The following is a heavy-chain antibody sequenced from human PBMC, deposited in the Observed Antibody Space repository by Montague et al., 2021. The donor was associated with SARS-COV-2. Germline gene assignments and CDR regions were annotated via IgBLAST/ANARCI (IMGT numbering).Heavy chain of an antibody. CDR3: ARGPRITMIVVVITDIWFDP. J-gene: IGHJ5*02. CDR2: INHSRST. Sequence: SETLSLTCAVYGGSFSGYYWSWIRQPPGKGLEWIGEINHSRSTXXXPSXXXRVTISADTSKNQFSLKLSSVTAADTAVYYCARGPRITMIVVVITDIWFDPWGQGTLVTVSS. D-gene: IGHD3-22*01. V-gene: IGHV4-34*01. CDR1: GGSFSGYY.